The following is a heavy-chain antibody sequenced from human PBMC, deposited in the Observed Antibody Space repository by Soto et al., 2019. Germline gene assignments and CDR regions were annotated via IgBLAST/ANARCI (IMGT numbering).Heavy chain of an antibody. V-gene: IGHV1-2*04. D-gene: IGHD2-8*01. Sequence: GSVKVCFKASGYSFTDYHIHWVRQAPGQGLEWLAPINAKNGGTSTAQKFQGWVTMTTDTSISTASMELTRLTSYDTAIYYCARGDSTDCSNGVCSFFYNHDMDVWGQGTTVTVSS. CDR2: INAKNGGT. CDR3: ARGDSTDCSNGVCSFFYNHDMDV. CDR1: GYSFTDYH. J-gene: IGHJ6*01.